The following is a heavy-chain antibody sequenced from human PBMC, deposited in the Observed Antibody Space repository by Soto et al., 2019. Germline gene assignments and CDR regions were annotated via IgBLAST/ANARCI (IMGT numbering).Heavy chain of an antibody. D-gene: IGHD4-17*01. CDR3: ATVERLRPYSLDD. Sequence: ASVKVSCKVSGYTLTELSMLWVRQAPGKGLEWMGTFDTEDGETMYAQKFQGRVTMTEDTSTDTAFMELGSLRSEGTAVYYCATVERLRPYSLDDWGQGTPVTVSS. V-gene: IGHV1-24*01. CDR1: GYTLTELS. CDR2: FDTEDGET. J-gene: IGHJ4*02.